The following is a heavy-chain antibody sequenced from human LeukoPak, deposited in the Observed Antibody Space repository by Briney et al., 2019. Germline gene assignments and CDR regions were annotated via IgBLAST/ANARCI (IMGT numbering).Heavy chain of an antibody. V-gene: IGHV3-48*01. CDR2: IRDDGGAT. J-gene: IGHJ4*02. D-gene: IGHD3-10*01. CDR3: AREDASGSYLNV. Sequence: GGSLRLSCAASGFIFSSFNMNWVRQAPGKGLEWVSFIRDDGGATYYADSVKGRFTISRDNAKNSLFLQMYSLRAEDTAVYYCAREDASGSYLNVWGQGALVTVSS. CDR1: GFIFSSFN.